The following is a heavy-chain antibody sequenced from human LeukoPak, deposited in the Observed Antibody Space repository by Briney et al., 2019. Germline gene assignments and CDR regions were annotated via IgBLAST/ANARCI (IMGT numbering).Heavy chain of an antibody. J-gene: IGHJ3*02. CDR3: GTGMVFSALDAFNI. D-gene: IGHD5-18*01. CDR2: ISSSGSTI. CDR1: GFTFSSYE. Sequence: GGSLRLSCAASGFTFSSYEMNWVRQAPGKGLEWVSYISSSGSTIYYADSVKGRFTISRDNAKNSLYLQMNSLRAEDTAVYYCGTGMVFSALDAFNIWGQGTMVTVSS. V-gene: IGHV3-48*03.